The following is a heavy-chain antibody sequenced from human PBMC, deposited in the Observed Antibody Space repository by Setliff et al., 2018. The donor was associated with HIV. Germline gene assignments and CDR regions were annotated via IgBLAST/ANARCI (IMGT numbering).Heavy chain of an antibody. CDR3: ARHIFGRSKIAAAAIQIFDY. CDR2: IYYSGST. V-gene: IGHV4-34*01. J-gene: IGHJ4*02. D-gene: IGHD6-13*01. Sequence: PSETLSLTCAVYGGSFSGVYWTWLRQPPGKGLEWIGSIYYSGSTYYNPSLKSRVTISVDTSKNQFSLKLSSVTAADTAVYYCARHIFGRSKIAAAAIQIFDYWGQGTLVTV. CDR1: GGSFSGVY.